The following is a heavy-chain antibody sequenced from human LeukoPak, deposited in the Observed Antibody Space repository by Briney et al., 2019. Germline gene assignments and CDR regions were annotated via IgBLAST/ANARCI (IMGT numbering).Heavy chain of an antibody. Sequence: PSETLSLTCTVSGGSISSSSYYWGWIRQPPGKGLEWIGSIYYSGSTYYNPSLKSRVTISVDTSKNQFSLKLSSVTAADTAVYYCARALLWFGTQENFDYWGQGTLVTVSS. D-gene: IGHD3-10*01. CDR2: IYYSGST. J-gene: IGHJ4*02. CDR3: ARALLWFGTQENFDY. CDR1: GGSISSSSYY. V-gene: IGHV4-39*07.